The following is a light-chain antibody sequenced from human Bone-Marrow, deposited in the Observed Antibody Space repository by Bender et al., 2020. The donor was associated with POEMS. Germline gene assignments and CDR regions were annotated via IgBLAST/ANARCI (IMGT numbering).Light chain of an antibody. J-gene: IGLJ1*01. CDR2: DYS. CDR1: NMETKS. CDR3: QVWDSGSDHLYV. V-gene: IGLV3-21*02. Sequence: SYVLTQPPAVSVAPGQTARVTCGGSNMETKSVYWYQQKPGQAPVLVVYDYSDRPSGIPERFSGSNSGNTATLTISRVEAGDEADYYCQVWDSGSDHLYVFGTGTTVTVL.